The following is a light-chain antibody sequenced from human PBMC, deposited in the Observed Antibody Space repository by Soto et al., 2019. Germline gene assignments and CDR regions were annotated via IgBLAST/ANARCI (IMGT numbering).Light chain of an antibody. V-gene: IGKV3-20*01. Sequence: EIVLTQSPGTLSLSPGERATLSCRASQSVSSSYLAWYQQKPGQAPRLLIYGASSRATGIPDRFSGSGSGTDFNLTISRLEPEDFAVYYCQQYGSPLFTFGPGTKGDIK. CDR3: QQYGSPLFT. CDR2: GAS. CDR1: QSVSSSY. J-gene: IGKJ3*01.